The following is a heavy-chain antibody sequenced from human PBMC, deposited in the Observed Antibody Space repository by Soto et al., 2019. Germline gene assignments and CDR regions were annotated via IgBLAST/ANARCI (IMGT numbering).Heavy chain of an antibody. CDR3: AGRASRYYYDSSGYFDY. V-gene: IGHV4-61*08. J-gene: IGHJ4*02. CDR1: GGSISSDDYY. CDR2: IYYSGST. Sequence: PSETLSLTCTVSGGSISSDDYYWSWIRQPPGKGMEWIGYIYYSGSTNYNPSLKSRVTISVDTSKNQFSLKLSSVTAADTAVYYCAGRASRYYYDSSGYFDYWGQGTLVTVSS. D-gene: IGHD3-22*01.